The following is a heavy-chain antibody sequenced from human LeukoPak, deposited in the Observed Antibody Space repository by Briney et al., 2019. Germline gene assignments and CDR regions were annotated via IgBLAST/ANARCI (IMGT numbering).Heavy chain of an antibody. Sequence: PSETLSLTCTVSGGSISSYYWSWIRQPPGKGLEWIGYIYYSGSTNYNPSLKSRVTISVDTSKNQFSLKLSSVTAADTAVYYCARVFFDQSNYDSSGFVYDYWGQGTLVTVSS. J-gene: IGHJ4*02. CDR2: IYYSGST. CDR1: GGSISSYY. CDR3: ARVFFDQSNYDSSGFVYDY. D-gene: IGHD3-22*01. V-gene: IGHV4-59*01.